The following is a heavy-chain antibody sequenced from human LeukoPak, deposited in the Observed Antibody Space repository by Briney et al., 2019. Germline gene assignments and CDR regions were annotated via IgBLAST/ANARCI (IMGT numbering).Heavy chain of an antibody. CDR1: GFTFDDYA. J-gene: IGHJ4*02. D-gene: IGHD3-16*01. CDR3: ASGAYDYVWGNTFGDY. V-gene: IGHV3-9*01. Sequence: PGGSLRLSCAASGFTFDDYAMHWVRQVPGKDLEWVSGISWNNGSIDYADPVKGRFTISRDNAKNSLYLQMNSLRAEDTALYYCASGAYDYVWGNTFGDYWGQGTLVTVSS. CDR2: ISWNNGSI.